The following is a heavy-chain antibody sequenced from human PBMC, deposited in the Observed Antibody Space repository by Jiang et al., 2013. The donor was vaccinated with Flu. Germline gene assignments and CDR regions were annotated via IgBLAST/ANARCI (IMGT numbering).Heavy chain of an antibody. CDR2: IRYDGSNK. CDR3: AKEEDIVATSAYYYYGMDV. Sequence: APGKGLEWVAFIRYDGSNKYYADSVKGRFTISRDNSKNTLYLQMNSLRAEDTAVYYCAKEEDIVATSAYYYYGMDVWGQGTTVTVSS. V-gene: IGHV3-30*02. D-gene: IGHD5-12*01. J-gene: IGHJ6*02.